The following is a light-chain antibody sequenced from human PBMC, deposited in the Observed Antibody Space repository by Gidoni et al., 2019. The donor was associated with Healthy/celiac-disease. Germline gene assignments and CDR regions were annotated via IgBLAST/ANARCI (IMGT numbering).Light chain of an antibody. CDR3: QQRSNWPPLS. CDR2: DAS. Sequence: DIVLTQSPATLSLSPGERATLSCRASQSVSSYLAWYQQKPGQAPRLLIYDASNRATGIPARFSGSVSGTDFTLTISSLEPEDFAVYYCQQRSNWPPLSFGPGTKLEIK. J-gene: IGKJ2*03. V-gene: IGKV3-11*01. CDR1: QSVSSY.